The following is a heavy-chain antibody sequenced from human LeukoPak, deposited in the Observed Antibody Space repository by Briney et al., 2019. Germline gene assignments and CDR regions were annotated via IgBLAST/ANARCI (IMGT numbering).Heavy chain of an antibody. V-gene: IGHV4-61*02. CDR2: IYTSGST. Sequence: PSQTLSLTCTVSGGSISSSNYYWSWIRQPAGKGLEWIGRIYTSGSTNYNPSLKSRVTISVDTSKNQFSLKLSSVTAADTAVYYCARGTRHFDYWGQGTLVTVSS. D-gene: IGHD1-14*01. CDR3: ARGTRHFDY. J-gene: IGHJ4*02. CDR1: GGSISSSNYY.